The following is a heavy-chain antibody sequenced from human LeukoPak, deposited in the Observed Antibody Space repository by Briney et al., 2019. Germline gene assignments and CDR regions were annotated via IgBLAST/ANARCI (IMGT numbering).Heavy chain of an antibody. J-gene: IGHJ4*02. D-gene: IGHD6-19*01. Sequence: GGSLRLSCAASGFTVSSSNMGWVRQAPGKGLEWVSVIYSGGATYYPDSVKARFIISRDLSKNTLFLQMHDLRAEDTAVYYRAKIAVAYFDYWGQGTLVTVSS. CDR3: AKIAVAYFDY. V-gene: IGHV3-66*01. CDR1: GFTVSSSN. CDR2: IYSGGAT.